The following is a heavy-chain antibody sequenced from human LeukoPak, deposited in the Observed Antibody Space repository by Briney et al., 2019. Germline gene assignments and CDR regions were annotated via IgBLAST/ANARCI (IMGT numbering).Heavy chain of an antibody. CDR1: GGSIRSSSYY. V-gene: IGHV4-39*01. CDR2: IYYSGST. Sequence: KPSETLSLTCTVSGGSIRSSSYYWGWLPPPPGKGLEWIGSIYYSGSTYYNPSLKSRVTISVDTSTNHFSLKLTSVTAADTSVYYCARHPPYWFDPWGQGTLVTVSS. CDR3: ARHPPYWFDP. J-gene: IGHJ5*02.